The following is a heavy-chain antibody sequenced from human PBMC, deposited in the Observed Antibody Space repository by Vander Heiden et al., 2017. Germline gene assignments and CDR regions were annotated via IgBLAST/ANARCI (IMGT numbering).Heavy chain of an antibody. CDR3: ASVETHSSGYFDAFDI. CDR2: IYSGGST. J-gene: IGHJ3*02. Sequence: EVQLVESGGGLIQPGGSLRLSCAASGFTVSSNYMSWVRQAPGKGLEWVSVIYSGGSTYDADSVKGRFTISRDNSKNTLYLQMNSLRAEDTAVYYCASVETHSSGYFDAFDIWGQGTMVTVSS. D-gene: IGHD3-22*01. V-gene: IGHV3-53*01. CDR1: GFTVSSNY.